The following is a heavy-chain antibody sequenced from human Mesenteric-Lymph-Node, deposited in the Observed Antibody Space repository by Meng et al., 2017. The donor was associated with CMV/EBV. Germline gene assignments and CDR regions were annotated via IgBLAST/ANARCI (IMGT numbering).Heavy chain of an antibody. Sequence: SCRASGNAFSTYSINWVRKAPGQGLEWVGIVKPSGGVTTYAQKFQGRVTMTRDSSTSTVYMELNSLRSEDTAMYYCARNASGLPFDFWGQGSLVTVSS. J-gene: IGHJ4*02. CDR2: VKPSGGVT. CDR3: ARNASGLPFDF. D-gene: IGHD2-21*01. V-gene: IGHV1-46*01. CDR1: GNAFSTYS.